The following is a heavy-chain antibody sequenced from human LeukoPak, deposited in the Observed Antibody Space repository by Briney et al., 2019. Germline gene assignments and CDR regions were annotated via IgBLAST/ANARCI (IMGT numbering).Heavy chain of an antibody. J-gene: IGHJ4*02. CDR3: AKDFEGRLQPLDY. V-gene: IGHV3-23*01. Sequence: PGGSLRLPCAASGFTFSTNAMSWVRQAPGKGLEWVSGISSGDNTYYVDSVKGRFTISRDNSKNTLFLQMNSLRAEDTAVYYCAKDFEGRLQPLDYWGQGTLVTVSS. D-gene: IGHD5-24*01. CDR2: ISSGDNT. CDR1: GFTFSTNA.